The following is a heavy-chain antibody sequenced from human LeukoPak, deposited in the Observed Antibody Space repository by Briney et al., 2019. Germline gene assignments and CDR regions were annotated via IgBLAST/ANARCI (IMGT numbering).Heavy chain of an antibody. Sequence: PGGSLRLSCAASGFTFSSYGMHWVRQAPGKGLEWVAFIRYDGSNKYYADSVKGRFTISRDNSKNTLYLQMNSLRAEDTAVYYCANTGTREDDYWGQGTLVTVSS. J-gene: IGHJ4*02. CDR1: GFTFSSYG. V-gene: IGHV3-30*02. D-gene: IGHD1-1*01. CDR2: IRYDGSNK. CDR3: ANTGTREDDY.